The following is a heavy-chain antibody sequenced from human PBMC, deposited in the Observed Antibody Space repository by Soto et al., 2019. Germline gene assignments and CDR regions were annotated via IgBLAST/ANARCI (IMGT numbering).Heavy chain of an antibody. CDR3: ARAVVIQYYFDY. CDR1: GGSISSSSYY. J-gene: IGHJ4*02. CDR2: IYYSGST. D-gene: IGHD2-21*01. Sequence: PSETLSLTCTVSGGSISSSSYYWGWIRQPPGKGLEWIGSIYYSGSTYYNPSLKSRVTISVDTSKNQFSLKLSSVTAADTAVYYCARAVVIQYYFDYWGQGTLVTVSS. V-gene: IGHV4-39*07.